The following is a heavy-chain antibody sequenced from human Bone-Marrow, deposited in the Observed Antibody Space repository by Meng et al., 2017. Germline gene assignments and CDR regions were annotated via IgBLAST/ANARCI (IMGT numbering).Heavy chain of an antibody. V-gene: IGHV4-4*02. D-gene: IGHD3-3*01. CDR1: CASFSSSHW. CDR2: IYHDGST. Sequence: AGQGLWNPSVNLASSAPASCASFSSSHWWGWVRQHPGKGLEWIGEIYHDGSTNYTPSLKSRVTISVDKSKNQFSLKLSSVTAADTAVYYCARAAYDIWSGYAPWGQGSLVTVSS. CDR3: ARAAYDIWSGYAP. J-gene: IGHJ5*02.